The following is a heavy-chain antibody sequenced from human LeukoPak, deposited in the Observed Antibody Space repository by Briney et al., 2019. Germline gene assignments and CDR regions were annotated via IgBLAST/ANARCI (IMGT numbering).Heavy chain of an antibody. J-gene: IGHJ4*02. V-gene: IGHV4-28*03. Sequence: SETLSLTCAVSGYSISSPNWWGWVRQPPGKGLEWIGYIYYTGSIYYNPSLKSRVTMSVDTSKNQFSLKLSSVTAADTAVYYCAREGGKVDYWGQGTLVTVSS. CDR2: IYYTGSI. D-gene: IGHD4-23*01. CDR3: AREGGKVDY. CDR1: GYSISSPNW.